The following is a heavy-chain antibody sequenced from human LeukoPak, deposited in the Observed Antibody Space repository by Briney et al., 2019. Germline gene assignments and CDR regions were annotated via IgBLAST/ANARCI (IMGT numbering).Heavy chain of an antibody. Sequence: PSETLSLTCTVSGGSISSGSYYWSWIRQPAGKGLEWIGRIYTSGSTNYNPSLKSRVAMSVDTSKNQFSLKLSSVTAADTAVYYCARDQGSSWYWFDPWGQGTLVTVSS. V-gene: IGHV4-61*02. J-gene: IGHJ5*02. CDR3: ARDQGSSWYWFDP. CDR1: GGSISSGSYY. CDR2: IYTSGST. D-gene: IGHD6-13*01.